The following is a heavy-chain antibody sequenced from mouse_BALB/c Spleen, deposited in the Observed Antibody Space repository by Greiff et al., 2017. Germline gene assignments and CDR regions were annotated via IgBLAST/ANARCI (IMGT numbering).Heavy chain of an antibody. V-gene: IGHV1S56*01. CDR1: GYTFTSYY. Sequence: QVQLQQSGPELVKPGASVRISCKASGYTFTSYYIHWVKQRPGQGLEWIGWIYPGNVNTKYNEKFKGKATLTADKSSSTAYMQLSSLTSEDSAVYFCARSRGFAYWGQGTLVTVSA. CDR3: ARSRGFAY. CDR2: IYPGNVNT. J-gene: IGHJ3*01.